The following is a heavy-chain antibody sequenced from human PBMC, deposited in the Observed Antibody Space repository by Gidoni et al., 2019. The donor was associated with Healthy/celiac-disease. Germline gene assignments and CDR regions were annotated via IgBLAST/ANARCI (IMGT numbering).Heavy chain of an antibody. CDR1: GYSIRSSNW. J-gene: IGHJ3*02. D-gene: IGHD2-2*01. CDR2: IYYSGST. CDR3: ARYCSSTSCRDAFDI. Sequence: QVQLQESGPGLVKPSDTLSLTCAVSGYSIRSSNWWGWIRQPPGKGLEWIGYIYYSGSTYYNPSLKSRVTMSVDTSKNQFSLKLSSVTAVDTAVYYCARYCSSTSCRDAFDIWGQGTMVTVSS. V-gene: IGHV4-28*01.